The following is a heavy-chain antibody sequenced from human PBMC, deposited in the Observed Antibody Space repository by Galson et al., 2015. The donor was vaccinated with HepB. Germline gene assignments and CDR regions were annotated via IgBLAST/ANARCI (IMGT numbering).Heavy chain of an antibody. CDR3: ARLSGIQLWSLFYNGMDV. Sequence: CAISGDSVSSNSAAWNWIGQSPSRGLEWLGRTYYRSKWYNDYALSVKSRITINPDTSKNQFSLQLNSVTPEDTAVYYCARLSGIQLWSLFYNGMDVWGQGTTVTVSS. CDR1: GDSVSSNSAA. CDR2: TYYRSKWYN. D-gene: IGHD5-18*01. J-gene: IGHJ6*02. V-gene: IGHV6-1*01.